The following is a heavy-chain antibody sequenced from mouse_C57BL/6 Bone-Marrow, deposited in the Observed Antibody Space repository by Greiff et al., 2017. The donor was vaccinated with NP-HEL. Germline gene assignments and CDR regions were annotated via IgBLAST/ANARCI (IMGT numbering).Heavy chain of an antibody. CDR2: ISSGGSYT. Sequence: EVKLVESGGDLVKPGGSLKLSCAASGFTFSSYGMSWVRQTPDKRLEWVATISSGGSYTYYPDSVKGRFTISRDNAKNTLYLRMSSLKSEDTAMYYCARSRIYWYFDVWGTGTTVTVSS. J-gene: IGHJ1*03. V-gene: IGHV5-6*01. D-gene: IGHD1-1*01. CDR1: GFTFSSYG. CDR3: ARSRIYWYFDV.